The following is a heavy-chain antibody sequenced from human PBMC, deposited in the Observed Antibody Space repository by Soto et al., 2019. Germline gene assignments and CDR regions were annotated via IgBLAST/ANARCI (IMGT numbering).Heavy chain of an antibody. J-gene: IGHJ4*02. CDR3: TRGLVRKYSSGRTSTFDY. CDR2: IRSKAYGGTT. CDR1: GFTFGDYA. D-gene: IGHD6-19*01. V-gene: IGHV3-49*03. Sequence: GGSLRLSCTASGFTFGDYAMSWFRQAPGKGLEWVGFIRSKAYGGTTEYAASVKGRFTISRDDSKSIAYLQMNSLKTEDTAVYYCTRGLVRKYSSGRTSTFDYWGQGTLVTVSS.